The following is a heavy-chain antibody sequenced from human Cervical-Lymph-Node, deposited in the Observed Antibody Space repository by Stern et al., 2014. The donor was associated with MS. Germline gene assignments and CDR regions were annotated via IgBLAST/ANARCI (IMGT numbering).Heavy chain of an antibody. D-gene: IGHD2-21*02. V-gene: IGHV1-69*06. CDR3: ARVGDFMWDY. CDR2: TVPIFGTA. CDR1: GSTFSSYA. J-gene: IGHJ4*02. Sequence: QVQLVQSGTEVKKPGSSVKVSCKASGSTFSSYAFTWVRQATGQGLEWMGGTVPIFGTATYAPKFQDRVTIIADKSTITVYMELSSLKSEDTAVYYCARVGDFMWDYWGQGTLVTVSS.